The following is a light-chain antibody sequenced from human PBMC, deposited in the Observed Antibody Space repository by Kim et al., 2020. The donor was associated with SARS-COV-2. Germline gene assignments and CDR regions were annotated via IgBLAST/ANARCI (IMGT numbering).Light chain of an antibody. Sequence: AVGQTVRITCQGDSLRSYYASWYQQKPGQAPVLVIYGKNNRPSGIPDRFSGSSSGNTASLTITGAQAEDEADYYCNSLDSSGNHLVFGGGTQLTV. J-gene: IGLJ3*02. CDR1: SLRSYY. CDR3: NSLDSSGNHLV. V-gene: IGLV3-19*01. CDR2: GKN.